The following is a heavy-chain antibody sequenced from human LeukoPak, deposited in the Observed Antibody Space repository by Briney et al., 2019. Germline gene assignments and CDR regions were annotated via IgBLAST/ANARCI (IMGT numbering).Heavy chain of an antibody. D-gene: IGHD6-19*01. Sequence: GGSLRLSYAASGVTFSSYWMHWVRQAPGKGLVWVSRINSDGSSTSYADSVKGRFTISRDNAKNTLYLQMNSLRAEDTAVYYCARDSYIAVAGTGYYHGMDVWGQGTTVTVSS. CDR3: ARDSYIAVAGTGYYHGMDV. V-gene: IGHV3-74*01. CDR2: INSDGSST. CDR1: GVTFSSYW. J-gene: IGHJ6*02.